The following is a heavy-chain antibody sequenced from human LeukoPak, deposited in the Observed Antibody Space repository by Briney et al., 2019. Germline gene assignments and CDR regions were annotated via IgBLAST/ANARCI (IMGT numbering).Heavy chain of an antibody. J-gene: IGHJ4*02. Sequence: SETLSLTCAVYGGSFSGYYWSWIRQPPGKGLEWIGEINHSGSTNYNPSLKSRVTISVDTSKNHFSLKLSSVTAADTAVYYCARETVTIVVVTAGPHRQYYFDYWGQGTLVTVSS. CDR2: INHSGST. CDR3: ARETVTIVVVTAGPHRQYYFDY. CDR1: GGSFSGYY. D-gene: IGHD2-21*02. V-gene: IGHV4-34*01.